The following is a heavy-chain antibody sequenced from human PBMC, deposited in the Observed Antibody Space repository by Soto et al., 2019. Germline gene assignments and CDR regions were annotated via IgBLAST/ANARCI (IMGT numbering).Heavy chain of an antibody. D-gene: IGHD4-4*01. CDR3: STNSDLGTVYFFDY. V-gene: IGHV3-30-3*01. J-gene: IGHJ4*02. Sequence: QVQLVESGGGVVQPGRSLRLSCVVSGISFPSYAMHWVRQTPGKGLEWVAVMSAHGDKEYYADSVRGRFTISRDNSKNTVYLHMDTRGVESTALYYCSTNSDLGTVYFFDYGGRGTPVSVSS. CDR1: GISFPSYA. CDR2: MSAHGDKE.